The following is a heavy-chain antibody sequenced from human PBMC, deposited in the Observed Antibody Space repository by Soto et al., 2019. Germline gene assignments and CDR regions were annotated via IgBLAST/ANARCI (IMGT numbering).Heavy chain of an antibody. D-gene: IGHD3-3*01. Sequence: SETLSLTCTVSGGSISSGGYYWSWIRQHPGKGLEWIGYIYYSGSTYYNPSLKSRVTISVDTSKNQFSLKLSSVTAADTAVYYCASSPVYTIFGTANGEPPELNWFDPWGQGTLVTVSS. CDR3: ASSPVYTIFGTANGEPPELNWFDP. J-gene: IGHJ5*02. V-gene: IGHV4-31*03. CDR1: GGSISSGGYY. CDR2: IYYSGST.